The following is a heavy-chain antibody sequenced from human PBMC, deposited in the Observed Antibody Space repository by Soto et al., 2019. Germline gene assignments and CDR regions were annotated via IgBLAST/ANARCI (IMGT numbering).Heavy chain of an antibody. CDR3: ARERDYGDYVDY. Sequence: QVQLVESGGGVVQPGRSLRLSCAASGFTFSSYGMHWVRQAPGKGLEWVAVIWYDGSNKYYADSVKGRFTISRDNSKNTLYLQMNSLRAEDTAVYYCARERDYGDYVDYWGQGTLVTVSS. V-gene: IGHV3-33*01. J-gene: IGHJ4*02. CDR2: IWYDGSNK. D-gene: IGHD4-17*01. CDR1: GFTFSSYG.